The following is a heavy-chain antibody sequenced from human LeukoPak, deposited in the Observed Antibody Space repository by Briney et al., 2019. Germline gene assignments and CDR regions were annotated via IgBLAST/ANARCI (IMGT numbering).Heavy chain of an antibody. CDR2: IYYSGST. CDR3: ARDGEMATLNAFDI. V-gene: IGHV4-59*01. J-gene: IGHJ3*02. D-gene: IGHD5-24*01. Sequence: PSETLSLTCTVSGGSISGFYWSWIRQPPGKGLEWIGYIYYSGSTNYNPSLKSRVTISVDTSKNQFSLKLSSVTAADTAVYFCARDGEMATLNAFDIWGQGTMVTVSS. CDR1: GGSISGFY.